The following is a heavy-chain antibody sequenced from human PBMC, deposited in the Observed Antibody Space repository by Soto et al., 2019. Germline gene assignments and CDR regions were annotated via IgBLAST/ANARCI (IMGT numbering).Heavy chain of an antibody. CDR1: GFTFNTYA. D-gene: IGHD6-19*01. J-gene: IGHJ4*02. CDR3: AKPGLTVAGTRYFDR. Sequence: EVQLSESGGGLVQPGGSLRLSCAASGFTFNTYAMSWVRQAPGKGLEWVSAIGSDGTAIQYADSVKGRFTISKDNSKDTLYLQMNSLRAEDTAVYYCAKPGLTVAGTRYFDRWGQGTLVTVSS. CDR2: IGSDGTAI. V-gene: IGHV3-23*05.